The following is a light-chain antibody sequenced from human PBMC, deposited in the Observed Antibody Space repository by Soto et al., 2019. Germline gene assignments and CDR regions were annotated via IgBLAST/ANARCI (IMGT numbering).Light chain of an antibody. CDR2: EGS. Sequence: QSALTQPASVSGSPGQSITISCTGTSSDVGSYNLVSWYQQHPGKAPKLMIYEGSKRPSGVSNRFSGSKSGNTDSLTISGLQAEDEAAYYCCSYAGSSTWVFGGGTQLPVL. CDR3: CSYAGSSTWV. J-gene: IGLJ7*01. V-gene: IGLV2-23*01. CDR1: SSDVGSYNL.